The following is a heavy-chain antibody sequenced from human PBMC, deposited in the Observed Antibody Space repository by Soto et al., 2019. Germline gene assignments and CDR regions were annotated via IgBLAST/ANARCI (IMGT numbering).Heavy chain of an antibody. CDR2: IYSGGST. J-gene: IGHJ6*02. V-gene: IGHV3-53*01. CDR3: ATDGSIAARLVGMDV. D-gene: IGHD6-6*01. CDR1: GFTVSSNY. Sequence: GGSLRLSCAASGFTVSSNYMSWVRQAPGKGLEWVSVIYSGGSTYYAASVKGRFTISRDNSKNTLYLQMNSLRAEDTAVYYCATDGSIAARLVGMDVWGQGTTVTVSS.